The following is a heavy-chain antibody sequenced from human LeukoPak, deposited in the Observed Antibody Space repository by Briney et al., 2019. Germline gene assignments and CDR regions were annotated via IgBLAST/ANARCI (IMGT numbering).Heavy chain of an antibody. Sequence: SETLSFTCAVSGGSISSYYWSWIRQPPGKGLEWIGYIYYSGSTNYNPYLKSRVTISVDTSKNQFSLKLSSVTAADTAVYYCARDGGHYGMDVWGQGTTVTVSS. D-gene: IGHD3-16*01. V-gene: IGHV4-59*01. CDR2: IYYSGST. CDR3: ARDGGHYGMDV. CDR1: GGSISSYY. J-gene: IGHJ6*02.